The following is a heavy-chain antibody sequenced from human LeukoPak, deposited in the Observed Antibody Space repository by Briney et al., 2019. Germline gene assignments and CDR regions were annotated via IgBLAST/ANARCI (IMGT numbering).Heavy chain of an antibody. J-gene: IGHJ4*02. CDR3: ARDGSWELLSGHIDY. V-gene: IGHV3-30*04. D-gene: IGHD1-26*01. Sequence: PGGSLRLSCAASGFTFSSYAMHWVRQAPGKGLEWVAVISYDGSNKYYADSVKGRFTISRDNSKNTLYLQMNSLRAEDTAVYYCARDGSWELLSGHIDYWGQGTLVTVSS. CDR1: GFTFSSYA. CDR2: ISYDGSNK.